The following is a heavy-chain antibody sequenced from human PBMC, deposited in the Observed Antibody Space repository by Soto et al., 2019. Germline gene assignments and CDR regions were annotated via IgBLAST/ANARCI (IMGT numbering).Heavy chain of an antibody. D-gene: IGHD6-6*01. V-gene: IGHV4-39*01. Sequence: PSETLSLTCTVSGGSISSSSYYWGWIRQPPGKGLEWIGSIYYSGSTYYNPSLKSRVTISVDTFKNQFSLKLSSVTAADTAVYYCARRRTSYPAYGMDVWGQGTTVTVSS. CDR3: ARRRTSYPAYGMDV. J-gene: IGHJ6*02. CDR1: GGSISSSSYY. CDR2: IYYSGST.